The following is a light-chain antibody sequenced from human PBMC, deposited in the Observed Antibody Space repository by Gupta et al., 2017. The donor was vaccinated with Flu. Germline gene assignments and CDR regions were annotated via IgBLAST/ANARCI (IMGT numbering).Light chain of an antibody. CDR3: QQSDSFPYT. Sequence: PASLSASVGDRVTITCRASQRINSQLNWYQQKPGKAPHLLVYAVSSLQSDVPSRFSGSGSGTDFTLTISSLQPADFATYYCQQSDSFPYTFGQWTKLVIK. CDR2: AVS. V-gene: IGKV1-39*01. J-gene: IGKJ2*01. CDR1: QRINSQ.